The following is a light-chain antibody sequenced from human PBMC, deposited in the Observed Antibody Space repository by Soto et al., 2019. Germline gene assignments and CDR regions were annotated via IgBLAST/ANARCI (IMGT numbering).Light chain of an antibody. Sequence: QSALTQPASVSGSPRQSITISCTGTSSDVGSYNLVSWYQQHPGKAPKLIIYEVSKRPSGVSNRFSGSKSGNTASLTISGLQAEDEADYYCCSYTSSTTWVFGGGTQLTVL. CDR1: SSDVGSYNL. V-gene: IGLV2-23*02. CDR2: EVS. J-gene: IGLJ3*02. CDR3: CSYTSSTTWV.